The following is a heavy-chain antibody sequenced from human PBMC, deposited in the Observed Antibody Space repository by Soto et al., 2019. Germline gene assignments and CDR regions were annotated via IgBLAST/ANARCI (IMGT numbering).Heavy chain of an antibody. CDR1: GFTFSYYP. V-gene: IGHV3-30*04. D-gene: IGHD5-12*01. Sequence: QMQLVESGGGAVQPGRSLRLSCAASGFTFSYYPMHWVRQAPGKGLEWVAVISFDGSNKYYADSVKGRFTISRANSKNTLYLQMNSLRGEDTAVYYCARVTGDMVAILYIYPLDGREPLSDVDVWGQGTTVTVSS. CDR2: ISFDGSNK. J-gene: IGHJ6*02. CDR3: ARVTGDMVAILYIYPLDGREPLSDVDV.